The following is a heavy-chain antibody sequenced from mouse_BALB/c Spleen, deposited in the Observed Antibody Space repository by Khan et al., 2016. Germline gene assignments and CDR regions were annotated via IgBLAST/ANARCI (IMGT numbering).Heavy chain of an antibody. CDR1: GFSLTGYG. J-gene: IGHJ3*01. CDR3: SSDYDGFAY. Sequence: QVQLKESGPGLVAPSQSLSITCTVSGFSLTGYGVNWVRQPPGKGLAWLGKIWGDGRTDYNSALKSRVSISKDNSKSQVFLKMNRLQTDDTANYYCSSDYDGFAYWGQGTLVIVSA. D-gene: IGHD2-12*01. V-gene: IGHV2-6-7*01. CDR2: IWGDGRT.